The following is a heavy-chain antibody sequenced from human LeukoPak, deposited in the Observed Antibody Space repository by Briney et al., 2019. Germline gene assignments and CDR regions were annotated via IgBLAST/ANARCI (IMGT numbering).Heavy chain of an antibody. J-gene: IGHJ3*02. CDR2: FDPEDGET. V-gene: IGHV1-24*01. CDR3: ATTGSIAARLNAFDI. Sequence: ASVKVSCKVSGCTLTELSMHWVRQAPGKGLEWMGGFDPEDGETIYAQKFQGRVTMTEDTSTDTAYMELSSLRSEDTAVYYCATTGSIAARLNAFDIWGQGTMVTVSS. CDR1: GCTLTELS. D-gene: IGHD6-6*01.